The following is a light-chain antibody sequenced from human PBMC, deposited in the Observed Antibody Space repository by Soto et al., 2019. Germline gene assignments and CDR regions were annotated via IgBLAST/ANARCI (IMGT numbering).Light chain of an antibody. CDR1: SSDVGSYNY. CDR3: SSYRSSSTYV. J-gene: IGLJ1*01. CDR2: EVT. V-gene: IGLV2-14*01. Sequence: QSALTQPASVSGSPGQSITISCTGTSSDVGSYNYVSWHQQHPGQAPKLMIYEVTNQASGVPDRFSASKSGNTASLTISGLQAGDEADYYCSSYRSSSTYVFGTGTKVTV.